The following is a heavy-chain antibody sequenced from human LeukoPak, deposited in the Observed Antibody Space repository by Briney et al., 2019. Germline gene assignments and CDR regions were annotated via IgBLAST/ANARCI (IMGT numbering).Heavy chain of an antibody. CDR1: GFTFSSYA. J-gene: IGHJ4*02. CDR3: ARDSRYDSSGYHDY. CDR2: ISYDGSNK. V-gene: IGHV3-30-3*01. D-gene: IGHD3-22*01. Sequence: GRSLRLSCAASGFTFSSYAMHWVRQAPGKGLEWVAVISYDGSNKYYADSVKGRFTISRDNSKNTLYLQMNSLRAEDTAVYYCARDSRYDSSGYHDYWGQGTLVTVSS.